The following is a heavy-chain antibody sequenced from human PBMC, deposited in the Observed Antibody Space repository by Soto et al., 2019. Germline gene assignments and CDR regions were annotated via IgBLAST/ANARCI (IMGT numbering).Heavy chain of an antibody. V-gene: IGHV3-9*01. CDR3: ARDGGSNYGMDV. J-gene: IGHJ6*02. Sequence: GGSLRLSCAASGFTFDDYAMHWVRQVPGKGLEWVSGISWNSASIGYADSVKGRFTTSRDNAKNSLYLQMNSLRAEDTAVYYCARDGGSNYGMDVWGQGTTVTVSS. CDR2: ISWNSASI. D-gene: IGHD4-4*01. CDR1: GFTFDDYA.